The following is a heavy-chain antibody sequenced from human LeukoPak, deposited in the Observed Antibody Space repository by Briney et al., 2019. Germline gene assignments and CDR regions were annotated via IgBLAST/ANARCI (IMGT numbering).Heavy chain of an antibody. CDR2: IYYSGST. CDR1: GGSISSFY. V-gene: IGHV4-59*01. D-gene: IGHD3-9*01. Sequence: SETLSLTCIVSGGSISSFYWNWIRQPPGKGLEWIGYIYYSGSTNYNPSLKSRVTISVDTSKNQFSLKLSSVTAADTAVYYCARGLVLRYFDWLPYNGMDVWGQGTTVTVSS. CDR3: ARGLVLRYFDWLPYNGMDV. J-gene: IGHJ6*02.